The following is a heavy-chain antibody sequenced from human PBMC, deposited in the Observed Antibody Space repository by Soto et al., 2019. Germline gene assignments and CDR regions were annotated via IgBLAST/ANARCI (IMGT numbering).Heavy chain of an antibody. CDR2: INPTDGTT. CDR1: GYPFTSYY. V-gene: IGHV1-46*01. D-gene: IGHD1-26*01. Sequence: QVQLVQSEAELRKPGTSVKVSCKTSGYPFTSYYMNWVRQAPGQGLEWMGVINPTDGTTTFAQKLHGRLTMTRETSTSTVYMGLSSLRFDDTAVYYCASCGSEGSYCDNWGQGTLVAVSS. CDR3: ASCGSEGSYCDN. J-gene: IGHJ4*02.